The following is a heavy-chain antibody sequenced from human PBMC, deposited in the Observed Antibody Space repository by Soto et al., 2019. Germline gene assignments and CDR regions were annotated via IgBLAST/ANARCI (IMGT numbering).Heavy chain of an antibody. V-gene: IGHV4-34*01. J-gene: IGHJ4*02. CDR1: GVSLSDYY. CDR2: IQDTGRT. D-gene: IGHD3-10*01. Sequence: PSETLSLTCGVYGVSLSDYYWSWLRQPPGKGPEWIGEIQDTGRTNYSPSLRSRVSISRDTSKNQFSLTLTSVTAADTAVYYCARLNYYHHSPFDFWGQGTLVTVSS. CDR3: ARLNYYHHSPFDF.